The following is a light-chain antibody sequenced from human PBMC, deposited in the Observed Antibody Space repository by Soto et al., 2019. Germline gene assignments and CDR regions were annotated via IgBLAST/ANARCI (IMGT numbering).Light chain of an antibody. J-gene: IGKJ4*01. CDR3: QQYNNWPLT. Sequence: EIVMTQSPATLSVSPGERATLSCRASQSIGSNLAWYQQKSGQPPRLLIYDASTRATGFPARFSGSGSGTEFTLTISSLQSEDFAVYYCQQYNNWPLTFGGGTTVEIK. CDR1: QSIGSN. V-gene: IGKV3D-15*01. CDR2: DAS.